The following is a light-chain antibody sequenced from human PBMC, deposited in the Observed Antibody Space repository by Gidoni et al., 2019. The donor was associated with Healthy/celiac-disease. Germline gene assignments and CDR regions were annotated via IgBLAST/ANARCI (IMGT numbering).Light chain of an antibody. CDR2: AAS. Sequence: DIQLTQSPSFLSASVGDRVTITCPASQGISSYLAWYQQKPGKAPKLLIYAASTLQSGVPSRFSGSGSGTEFTLTISSLQPEDFATYYCQQLNSYPSFGPGTKVDIK. CDR1: QGISSY. CDR3: QQLNSYPS. J-gene: IGKJ3*01. V-gene: IGKV1-9*01.